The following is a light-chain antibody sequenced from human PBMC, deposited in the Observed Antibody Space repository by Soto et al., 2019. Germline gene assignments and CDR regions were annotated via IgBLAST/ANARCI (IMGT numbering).Light chain of an antibody. Sequence: DIPMTQSPSSLSAPVGDRVTITCRASQGISNYLAWYQQKPGQVPKLLIYAASTLQSGVPSRFSGSGSGTDFTLTISSLQPEDVATYYCQKYNGAPRAFGQGTKVEIK. CDR3: QKYNGAPRA. J-gene: IGKJ1*01. CDR1: QGISNY. CDR2: AAS. V-gene: IGKV1-27*01.